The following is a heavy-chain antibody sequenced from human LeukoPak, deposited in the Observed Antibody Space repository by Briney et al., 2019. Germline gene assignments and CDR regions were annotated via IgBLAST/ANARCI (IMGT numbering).Heavy chain of an antibody. Sequence: KPSETLSLTCAVSGGSISSGGYSWSWIRQPPGKGLEWIGYIYHSGSTYYNPSLKSRVTISVDRSKNQFSLKLSSVTAADTAVYYCARASTAFGSLDYWGQGTLVTVSS. CDR2: IYHSGST. CDR1: GGSISSGGYS. V-gene: IGHV4-30-2*01. J-gene: IGHJ4*02. D-gene: IGHD3-10*01. CDR3: ARASTAFGSLDY.